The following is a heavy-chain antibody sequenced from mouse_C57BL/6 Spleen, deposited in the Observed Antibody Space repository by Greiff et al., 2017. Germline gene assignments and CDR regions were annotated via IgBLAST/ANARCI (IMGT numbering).Heavy chain of an antibody. CDR3: ARPYGSSYDYFDY. CDR1: GYTFTDYN. CDR2: INPNNGGT. J-gene: IGHJ2*01. D-gene: IGHD1-1*01. Sequence: EVQGVESGPELVKPGASVKIPCKASGYTFTDYNMDWVKQSHGQSLEWIGDINPNNGGTIYNQKFKGKATLTVDKSSSTAYMELRSLTSEDTAVYYCARPYGSSYDYFDYWGQGTTLTVSS. V-gene: IGHV1-18*01.